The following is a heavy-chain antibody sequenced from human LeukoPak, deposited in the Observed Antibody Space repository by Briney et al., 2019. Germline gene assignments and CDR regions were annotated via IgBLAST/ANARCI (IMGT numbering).Heavy chain of an antibody. CDR1: GGSINNYY. CDR3: ARYFCIGNYCYSTNWFDT. CDR2: FYSGGRS. Sequence: SETLSLTCAVSGGSINNYYWSWIRQPPGKGLEWIGYFYSGGRSNFNPSLTSRVTMSVDTSKNQFFLELSSVTAADTAVYFCARYFCIGNYCYSTNWFDTLGQGNLVTVSS. D-gene: IGHD2-21*01. J-gene: IGHJ5*02. V-gene: IGHV4-59*12.